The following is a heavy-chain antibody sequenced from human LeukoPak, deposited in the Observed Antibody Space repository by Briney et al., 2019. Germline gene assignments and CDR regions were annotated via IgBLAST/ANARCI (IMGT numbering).Heavy chain of an antibody. CDR3: AREDDYDHWFDP. J-gene: IGHJ5*02. D-gene: IGHD3-22*01. V-gene: IGHV3-21*01. CDR2: ISSSSSYI. Sequence: ETLSLTCAVYGGSFSGYYWSWIRQPPGKGLEWVSSISSSSSYIYYADSVKGRFTISRDNAKNSLYLQMNSLRAEDSAVYYCAREDDYDHWFDPWGQGTLVTVSS. CDR1: GGSFSGYY.